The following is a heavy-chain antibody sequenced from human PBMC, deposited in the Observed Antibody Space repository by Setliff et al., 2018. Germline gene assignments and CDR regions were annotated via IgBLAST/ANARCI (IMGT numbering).Heavy chain of an antibody. J-gene: IGHJ2*01. Sequence: SETLSLTCAVYGGSFSGYYWSWIRQPPGKGLEWIGEINHSGSTNYNPSLKSRLTIYVDTSKRQFSLSLSSVTAADTAVYYCARMATGDSGEHWHFGLWGRGTLVTVS. CDR2: INHSGST. CDR1: GGSFSGYY. D-gene: IGHD4-17*01. V-gene: IGHV4-34*01. CDR3: ARMATGDSGEHWHFGL.